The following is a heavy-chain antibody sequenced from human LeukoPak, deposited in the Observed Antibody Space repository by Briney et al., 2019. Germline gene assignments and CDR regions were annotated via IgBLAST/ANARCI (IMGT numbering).Heavy chain of an antibody. J-gene: IGHJ6*03. CDR3: ARETSQKGAHYMDV. CDR2: IYYSGST. Sequence: SETLSLTCTVSGYSISSGYYWSWIRQPPGKGLEWIGYIYYSGSTNYNPSLKSRVTISVDTSKNQFSLKLTSVTAADTAVYYCARETSQKGAHYMDVWGKGTTVTISS. V-gene: IGHV4-61*01. D-gene: IGHD3-16*01. CDR1: GYSISSGYY.